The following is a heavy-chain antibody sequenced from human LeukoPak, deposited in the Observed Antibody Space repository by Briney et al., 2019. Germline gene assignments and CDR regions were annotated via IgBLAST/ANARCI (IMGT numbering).Heavy chain of an antibody. V-gene: IGHV1-18*01. CDR3: ARDVTHSTYDFWSGYQYFDY. CDR1: GYTFTSYG. D-gene: IGHD3-3*01. CDR2: ISAYNGNT. J-gene: IGHJ4*02. Sequence: XSVKVSCKASGYTFTSYGISWVRQAPGQGLEWMGWISAYNGNTNYAQKLQGRVTMTTDTSTSTAYMELRSLRSDDTAVYYCARDVTHSTYDFWSGYQYFDYWGQGTLVTVSS.